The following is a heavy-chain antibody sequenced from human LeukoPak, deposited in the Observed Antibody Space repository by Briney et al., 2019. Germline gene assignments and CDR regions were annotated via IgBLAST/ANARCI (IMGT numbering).Heavy chain of an antibody. CDR1: GFTVSSNY. D-gene: IGHD3-10*01. CDR2: ISGSGGST. J-gene: IGHJ4*02. Sequence: GGSLRLSCAASGFTVSSNYMSWVRQAPGKGLEWVSVISGSGGSTYYADSVKGRFTISRDNSKNTLYLQMNSLRAEDTAVYYCAKVSWFGELSRSPFDYWGQGTLVTVSS. V-gene: IGHV3-23*01. CDR3: AKVSWFGELSRSPFDY.